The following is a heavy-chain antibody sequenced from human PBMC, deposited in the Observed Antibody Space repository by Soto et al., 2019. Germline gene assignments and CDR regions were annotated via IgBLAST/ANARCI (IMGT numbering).Heavy chain of an antibody. CDR1: GYTFTGYY. CDR3: ARNKWNTGDFDY. V-gene: IGHV1-8*02. CDR2: MTPISGET. D-gene: IGHD1-20*01. Sequence: GASVKVSCKASGYTFTGYYMHWVRQASGQGLEWLGWMTPISGETGYAQKFQGRVSMTRDTSTSTAYVELSSLTYEDSAIYYCARNKWNTGDFDYWGHGTLVTVSS. J-gene: IGHJ4*01.